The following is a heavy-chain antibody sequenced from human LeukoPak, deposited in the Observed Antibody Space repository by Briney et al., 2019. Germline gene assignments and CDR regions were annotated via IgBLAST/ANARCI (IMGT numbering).Heavy chain of an antibody. V-gene: IGHV4-4*07. J-gene: IGHJ5*02. D-gene: IGHD3-3*01. Sequence: SETLSLTCTVSGGSISSYYWSWIRQPAGKGLEWIGRIYTSGSTNYNPSLKSRVTISVDTSKNQFSLKLSSVTAADTAVYYCAREPRTIFGVVIPFDPWGQGTLVTVSS. CDR1: GGSISSYY. CDR3: AREPRTIFGVVIPFDP. CDR2: IYTSGST.